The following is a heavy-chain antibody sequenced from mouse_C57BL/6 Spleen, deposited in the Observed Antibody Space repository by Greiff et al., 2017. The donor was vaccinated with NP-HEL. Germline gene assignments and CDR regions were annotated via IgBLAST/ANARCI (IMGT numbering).Heavy chain of an antibody. J-gene: IGHJ4*01. V-gene: IGHV1-82*01. CDR3: AREETIYDGYYYAMDY. CDR1: GYAFSSSW. Sequence: VQLQQSGPELVKPGASVKISCKASGYAFSSSWMNWVKQRPGKGLEWIGRIYPGDGDTNYNGKFKGKATLTADKSSSTAYMQLSSLTSEDSAVYFCAREETIYDGYYYAMDYWGQGTSVTVSS. D-gene: IGHD2-3*01. CDR2: IYPGDGDT.